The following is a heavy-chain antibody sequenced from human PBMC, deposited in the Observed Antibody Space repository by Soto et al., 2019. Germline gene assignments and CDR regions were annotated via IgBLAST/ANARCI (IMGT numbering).Heavy chain of an antibody. Sequence: VQLVESGGGVVQPGRSLRLSCAASGFTFSDYAMHWVRQAPGKGLEWVAVVSHDGRNTHYADSVKGRFTISRDSSKKTVALEMTSLRAEDTAVYYCAKGGRQWLVTSDFNYCGQGALVTVSS. CDR1: GFTFSDYA. CDR2: VSHDGRNT. CDR3: AKGGRQWLVTSDFNY. J-gene: IGHJ4*02. V-gene: IGHV3-30*18. D-gene: IGHD6-19*01.